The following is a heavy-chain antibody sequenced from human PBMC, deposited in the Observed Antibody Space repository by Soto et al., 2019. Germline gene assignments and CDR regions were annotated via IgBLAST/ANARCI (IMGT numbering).Heavy chain of an antibody. CDR2: ISSSSSYI. CDR1: GFTFSSYS. J-gene: IGHJ4*02. V-gene: IGHV3-21*01. D-gene: IGHD3-3*01. Sequence: EVQLVESGGGLVKPGGSLRLSCAASGFTFSSYSMNWVRQAPGKGLEWVSSISSSSSYIYYADSVKGRFTISRDNAKNSLYLQMNSLRAEDTAVYYCARDASPRFLEWLLSPLDYWGQGTLVTVSS. CDR3: ARDASPRFLEWLLSPLDY.